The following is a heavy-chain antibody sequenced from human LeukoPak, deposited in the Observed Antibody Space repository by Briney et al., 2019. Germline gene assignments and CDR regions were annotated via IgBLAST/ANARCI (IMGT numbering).Heavy chain of an antibody. J-gene: IGHJ4*02. CDR1: GYTFTSYL. CDR3: ARATESYGQWLVEGY. CDR2: INPSGAGT. Sequence: ASVKVSCKASGYTFTSYLMHWVRQAPGHGLEWMGIINPSGAGTSYAQKFQGRVTTTRDTSTSTVYMELSSLRSEDTAVYYCARATESYGQWLVEGYWGQGTLVTVSS. V-gene: IGHV1-46*01. D-gene: IGHD6-19*01.